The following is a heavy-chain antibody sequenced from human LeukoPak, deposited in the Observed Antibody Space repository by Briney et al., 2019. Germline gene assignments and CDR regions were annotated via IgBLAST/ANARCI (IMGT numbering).Heavy chain of an antibody. CDR2: ISAYNGNT. CDR1: GYTFTSYG. J-gene: IGHJ4*02. D-gene: IGHD6-13*01. CDR3: ARESRLSFSSSWNYYFDY. V-gene: IGHV1-18*04. Sequence: ASVKVSCKASGYTFTSYGISWVRQAPGQGLEWMGWISAYNGNTNYAQKLQGRVTMTTDTSTSTAYMELRSLRSDDTAVYYCARESRLSFSSSWNYYFDYWGQGTLVTVSS.